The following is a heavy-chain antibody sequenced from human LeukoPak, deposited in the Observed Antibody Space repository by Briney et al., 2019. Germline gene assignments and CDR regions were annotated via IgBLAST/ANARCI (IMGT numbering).Heavy chain of an antibody. CDR2: ISGSGGST. V-gene: IGHV3-23*01. Sequence: GGSLRLSCAASGFTFSCYAMSWVRQAPGKGLEWVSAISGSGGSTYYADSVKGRFTISRDNSKNTLYLQMNSLRAEDTAVYYCYSSGAGAFWYYYGMDVWGQGTTVTVSS. J-gene: IGHJ6*02. CDR1: GFTFSCYA. D-gene: IGHD6-19*01. CDR3: YSSGAGAFWYYYGMDV.